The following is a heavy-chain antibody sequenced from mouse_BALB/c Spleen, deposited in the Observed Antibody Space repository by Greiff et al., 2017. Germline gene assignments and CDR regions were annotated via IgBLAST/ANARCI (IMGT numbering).Heavy chain of an antibody. CDR2: ISTYYGDA. CDR3: ARGGYYSFDY. Sequence: VQLHQSGAELVRPGVSVKISCKGSGYTFTDYAMHWVKQSHAKSLEWIGVISTYYGDASYNQKFKGKATMTVDKSSSTAYMELARLTSEDSAIYYCARGGYYSFDYWGQGTTRTVSS. J-gene: IGHJ2*01. D-gene: IGHD2-3*01. CDR1: GYTFTDYA. V-gene: IGHV1S137*01.